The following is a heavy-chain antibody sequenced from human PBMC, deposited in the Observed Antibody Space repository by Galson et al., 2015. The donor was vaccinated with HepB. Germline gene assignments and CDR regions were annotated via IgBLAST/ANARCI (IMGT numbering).Heavy chain of an antibody. V-gene: IGHV1-46*01. CDR1: GYTFTSYY. CDR3: ARDGYNVPRFFDL. CDR2: INPSGGST. D-gene: IGHD5-24*01. J-gene: IGHJ2*01. Sequence: SVKVSCKASGYTFTSYYMHWVRQAPGQGLEWMGIINPSGGSTSYAQKFQGRVTMTRDTSTSTVYMELSSLRSDDTAVYYCARDGYNVPRFFDLWGRGTLVTVSS.